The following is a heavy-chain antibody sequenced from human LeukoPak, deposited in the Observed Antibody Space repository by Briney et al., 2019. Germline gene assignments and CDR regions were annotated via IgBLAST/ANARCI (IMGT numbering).Heavy chain of an antibody. V-gene: IGHV1-18*01. CDR1: GYTFTSYG. CDR3: ARATYSSSWYDWYYFDY. D-gene: IGHD6-13*01. J-gene: IGHJ4*02. Sequence: ASVKVSCKASGYTFTSYGISWVRQAPGQGLEWMGWISAYNGNTNYAQKLQGRVTMTTDTSTSTAYMELRSLRSDDTAVYYCARATYSSSWYDWYYFDYWGQGTLVTVSS. CDR2: ISAYNGNT.